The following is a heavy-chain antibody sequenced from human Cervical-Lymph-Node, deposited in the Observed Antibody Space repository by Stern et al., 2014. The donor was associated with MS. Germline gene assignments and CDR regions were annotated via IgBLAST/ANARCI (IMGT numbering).Heavy chain of an antibody. J-gene: IGHJ4*02. CDR2: IHSGGYS. D-gene: IGHD3-9*01. CDR3: VRDHYNILTGYYIDY. Sequence: EVQLEESGGGLTQPGGSLRLSCATSGFTVSSNYMSWARQAQGKGLERVSVIHSGGYSFYVDSVKGRFSISRDNSKNTLYLQMNSLRAEDTAVYYCVRDHYNILTGYYIDYWGQGTLVTVSS. CDR1: GFTVSSNY. V-gene: IGHV3-53*01.